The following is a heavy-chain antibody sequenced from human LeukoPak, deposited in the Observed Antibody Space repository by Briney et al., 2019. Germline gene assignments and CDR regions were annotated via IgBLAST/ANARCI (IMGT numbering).Heavy chain of an antibody. J-gene: IGHJ3*02. CDR1: GGSISSYY. Sequence: SETLSLTCSVSGGSISSYYWSWTRQPPGKGLEWIGYIYYSGSTNYNPSLKSRVTISVDTSKNQFSLKLSSVTAADTAVYYCARVAHYYDYAFDIWGQGTMVTVSS. CDR3: ARVAHYYDYAFDI. D-gene: IGHD3-22*01. CDR2: IYYSGST. V-gene: IGHV4-59*01.